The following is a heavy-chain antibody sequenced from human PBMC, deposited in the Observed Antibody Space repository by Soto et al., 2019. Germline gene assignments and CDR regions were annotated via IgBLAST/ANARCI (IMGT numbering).Heavy chain of an antibody. CDR1: GFTLSGHW. V-gene: IGHV3-74*01. CDR2: IDINGRGT. CDR3: ATVFEF. Sequence: EMQLVESGGGLVQPGGSLRLSCAASGFTLSGHWIHWVRQDPGKGLEWVSRIDINGRGTTYADSLKGRFTISTDNAKKTVYLEMNRLRAEDTAVYYLATVFEFWGQGTLVTVSS. J-gene: IGHJ4*02. D-gene: IGHD4-17*01.